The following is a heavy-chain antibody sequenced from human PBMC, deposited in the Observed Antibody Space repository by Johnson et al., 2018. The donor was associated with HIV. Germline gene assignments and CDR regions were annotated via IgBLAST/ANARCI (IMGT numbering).Heavy chain of an antibody. Sequence: VQLVESGGGVVQPGRSLRLSCAASGFTFSSYAMHWVRQAPGKGLEWVSAISGTGGTTYYADSVRGRFSISRDKSKDTLYLQMNSLRAGDTAVYYCAIGRGEFPRHAFDIWGQGTTVTVSS. CDR1: GFTFSSYA. J-gene: IGHJ3*02. D-gene: IGHD3-10*01. CDR3: AIGRGEFPRHAFDI. V-gene: IGHV3-23*04. CDR2: ISGTGGTT.